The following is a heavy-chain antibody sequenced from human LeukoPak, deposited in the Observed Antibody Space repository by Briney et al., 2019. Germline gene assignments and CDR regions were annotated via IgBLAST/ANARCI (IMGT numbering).Heavy chain of an antibody. V-gene: IGHV3-15*01. Sequence: PGGSLRLSCAASGFTFSNAWMSWVRQAPGKGLEWVGRIKSKTDGGTTDYAAPVKGRFTISRDDSKNTLYLQMNSLKTEDTAVYYCATDILSGYYVALSWGQGTLVTVSS. CDR3: ATDILSGYYVALS. CDR2: IKSKTDGGTT. J-gene: IGHJ4*02. D-gene: IGHD3-9*01. CDR1: GFTFSNAW.